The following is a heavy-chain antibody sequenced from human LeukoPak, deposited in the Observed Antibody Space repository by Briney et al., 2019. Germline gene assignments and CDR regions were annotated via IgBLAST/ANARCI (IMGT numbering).Heavy chain of an antibody. Sequence: GGSLRLSCAATGFTFSSYWMGWVRQAPGKGLDWVANIKQDGSENYYVDSVKGRFTISRDNAKNSLYLQMNSLRAEDTAVYYCARDLGYEYSSSSPPGYWGQGTLVTVSS. CDR1: GFTFSSYW. J-gene: IGHJ4*02. CDR3: ARDLGYEYSSSSPPGY. D-gene: IGHD6-6*01. V-gene: IGHV3-7*01. CDR2: IKQDGSEN.